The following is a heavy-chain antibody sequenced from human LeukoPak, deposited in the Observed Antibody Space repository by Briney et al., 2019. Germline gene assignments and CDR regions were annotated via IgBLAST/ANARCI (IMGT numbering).Heavy chain of an antibody. CDR1: GFTSSTFG. Sequence: GGSLRLSCAASGFTSSTFGMSWPRRAPGKGREWVSAITGSGDDAYYADSVHGRFTMSRDNSKSTLYLQMNSLRVEDTALYYCAKESTGSSPDYWGQGTLVTVSS. J-gene: IGHJ4*02. D-gene: IGHD1-26*01. V-gene: IGHV3-23*01. CDR3: AKESTGSSPDY. CDR2: ITGSGDDA.